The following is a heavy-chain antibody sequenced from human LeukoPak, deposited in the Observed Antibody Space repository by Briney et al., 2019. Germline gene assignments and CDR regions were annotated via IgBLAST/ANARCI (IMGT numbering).Heavy chain of an antibody. J-gene: IGHJ4*02. CDR1: GFTFSSSA. Sequence: GGSLRLSCAASGFTFSSSAMSWGRQAPGKGLEWVSAISGSGGSTYYADSVKGRFTISRDNSKNTLYLQMNRLRAEDTAVYYCAKAVGNPPYYFDYWGQGTLVTVSS. V-gene: IGHV3-23*01. CDR3: AKAVGNPPYYFDY. CDR2: ISGSGGST.